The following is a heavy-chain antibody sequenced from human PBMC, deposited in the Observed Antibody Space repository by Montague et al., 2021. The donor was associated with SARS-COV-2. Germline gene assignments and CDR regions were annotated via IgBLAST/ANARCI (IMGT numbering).Heavy chain of an antibody. D-gene: IGHD3-10*01. CDR3: VRGNRGVVILYHYHDMDV. V-gene: IGHV4-34*01. CDR2: INHSGRT. Sequence: SETLSLTCAVYGGSFSGYYWTWIRQPPGKGLEWIGDINHSGRTNYNPSLKSRVTISADTSKNQFSLKLSSVTAADTAVYFCVRGNRGVVILYHYHDMDVWGQGTTVTVSS. CDR1: GGSFSGYY. J-gene: IGHJ6*02.